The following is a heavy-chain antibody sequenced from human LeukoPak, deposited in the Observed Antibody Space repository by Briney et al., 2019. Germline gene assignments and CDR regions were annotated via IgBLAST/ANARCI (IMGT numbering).Heavy chain of an antibody. D-gene: IGHD6-19*01. CDR1: GFTFSSYW. J-gene: IGHJ2*01. CDR2: IKQDGSEK. Sequence: GGSLRLSCAASGFTFSSYWMSWVRQAPGKGLERVANIKQDGSEKYYVDSVKGRFTISRDNAKNSLYLQMNSLRAEDTAVYYCARDAPQGRAVAGWIGWYFDLWGRGTLVTVSS. CDR3: ARDAPQGRAVAGWIGWYFDL. V-gene: IGHV3-7*01.